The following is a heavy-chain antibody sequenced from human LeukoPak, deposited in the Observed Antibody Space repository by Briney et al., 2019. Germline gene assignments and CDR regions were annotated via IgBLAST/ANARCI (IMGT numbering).Heavy chain of an antibody. J-gene: IGHJ4*02. V-gene: IGHV4-61*02. Sequence: PSETLSLTCTVSGGSISSGSYYWSWIRQPAGKGLEWIGRIYTSGSTNYNPSLKSRVTMSVDTSKNQFSLKLSSVTAADTAVYYCARDQPSSLILAMAFDYWGQGTLVTVSS. CDR3: ARDQPSSLILAMAFDY. CDR2: IYTSGST. CDR1: GGSISSGSYY. D-gene: IGHD5-18*01.